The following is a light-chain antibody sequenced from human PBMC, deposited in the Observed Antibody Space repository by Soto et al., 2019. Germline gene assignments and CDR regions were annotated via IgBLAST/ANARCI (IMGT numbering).Light chain of an antibody. CDR1: QSVSSSY. J-gene: IGKJ1*01. V-gene: IGKV3-20*01. CDR2: GAS. CDR3: QQYGSSPFLT. Sequence: EIVLTQSPGTLSLSPGERATLSCRASQSVSSSYLAWYQQKPGQAPRLLIYGASSRATGTPDRFSGSGSGTDFTLTISRLEPEDFAVYYCQQYGSSPFLTFGQGTKVEIK.